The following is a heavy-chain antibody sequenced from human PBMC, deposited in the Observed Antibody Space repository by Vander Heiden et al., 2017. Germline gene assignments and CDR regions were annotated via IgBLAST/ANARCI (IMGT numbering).Heavy chain of an antibody. V-gene: IGHV3-21*01. CDR2: ISSSSSYI. D-gene: IGHD3-22*01. J-gene: IGHJ4*02. Sequence: MRPLEFCEFLIKLGGSLTLSCPASGFTFSSYSVNWVRQAPGKGLEWGSSISSSSSYIYYADSVKGRFTIARDNAKNSLYLQMNSLRAEDTAVYYCARESYPAYESSGYIDYWGQGTLVTVSS. CDR3: ARESYPAYESSGYIDY. CDR1: GFTFSSYS.